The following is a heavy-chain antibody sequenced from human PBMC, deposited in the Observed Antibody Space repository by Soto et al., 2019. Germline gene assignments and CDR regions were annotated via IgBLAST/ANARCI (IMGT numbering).Heavy chain of an antibody. CDR1: GYSISSNNW. D-gene: IGHD1-26*01. V-gene: IGHV4-28*01. Sequence: SETLSLTCAVSGYSISSNNWWGWIRQPPGKGLEWIGYIYYSGTTYYNPSLKSRVTMSVDTSKNQFSLKLTSVTAVDTAVYYCARRETQGPIDYWGQGTLVTVSS. CDR3: ARRETQGPIDY. CDR2: IYYSGTT. J-gene: IGHJ4*02.